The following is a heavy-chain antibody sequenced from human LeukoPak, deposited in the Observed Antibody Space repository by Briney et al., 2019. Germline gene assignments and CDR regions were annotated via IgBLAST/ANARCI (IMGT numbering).Heavy chain of an antibody. V-gene: IGHV3-23*01. CDR3: AKDQGGSYYTDAFDI. CDR2: ISGSGGST. CDR1: GFTFSSYA. Sequence: PGGSLRLSCAASGFTFSSYAMSWVRQAPGKGLEWVSAISGSGGSTYYADSVKGRFTISGDNSKNTLYLQMNSLRAEDTAVYYCAKDQGGSYYTDAFDIWGQGTMVTVSS. D-gene: IGHD1-26*01. J-gene: IGHJ3*02.